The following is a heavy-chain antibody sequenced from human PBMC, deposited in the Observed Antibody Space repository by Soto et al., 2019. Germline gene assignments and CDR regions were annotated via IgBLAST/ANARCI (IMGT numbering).Heavy chain of an antibody. V-gene: IGHV3-23*01. J-gene: IGHJ4*02. D-gene: IGHD3-16*01. CDR1: GFTFSSYA. CDR3: ARGKGDGWYDCAY. CDR2: FSGSGGNT. Sequence: EVQLLESGGGLVQPGGSLRLSCAASGFTFSSYAMSWVRQAPGKGLEWVSAFSGSGGNTFYADSVKGRFTISRDNSKNTLYLQMNSLRDEDTAVYYCARGKGDGWYDCAYWGQGTPVTVSS.